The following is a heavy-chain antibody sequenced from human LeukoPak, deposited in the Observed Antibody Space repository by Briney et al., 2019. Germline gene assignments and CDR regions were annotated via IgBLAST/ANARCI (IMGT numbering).Heavy chain of an antibody. CDR2: IHYSGST. D-gene: IGHD1-26*01. CDR3: ARSLVGVPYYFDY. V-gene: IGHV4-59*01. J-gene: IGHJ4*02. CDR1: GGSISSYY. Sequence: KASETLSLTCTVSGGSISSYYWSWIRRPPGKGLEWIGYIHYSGSTNYNPSLKSRVTISVDTSKNQFSLKLSSVTAADTAVYYCARSLVGVPYYFDYWGQGTLVTVSS.